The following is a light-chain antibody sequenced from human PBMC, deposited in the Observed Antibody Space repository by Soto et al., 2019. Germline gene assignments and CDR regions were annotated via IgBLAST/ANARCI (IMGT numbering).Light chain of an antibody. Sequence: QSALTQPASVSGSPGQSITISCTGTSSDVGGYNYVSWYQQHPGKAPKLMIYDVSNQPSGVSDRFSGSKSGNTASLTISGLQAEDEADFYCSSYTSSNTSVVFGGGTKLTVL. J-gene: IGLJ2*01. CDR2: DVS. CDR1: SSDVGGYNY. CDR3: SSYTSSNTSVV. V-gene: IGLV2-14*03.